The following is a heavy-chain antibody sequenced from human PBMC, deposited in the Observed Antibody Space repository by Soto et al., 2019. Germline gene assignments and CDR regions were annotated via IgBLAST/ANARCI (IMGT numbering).Heavy chain of an antibody. V-gene: IGHV3-23*01. Sequence: EVQLLESGGGLVQPGGSLRLSCAASGFTFSSYAMSWVRQAPGKGLEWVSAISGSGGSTYYADSVKGRFTISRDNSKNTLDLQKNSLRGEDTAVYYRAKKNRIRSWLYYWGQGTLVTVSS. CDR3: AKKNRIRSWLYY. D-gene: IGHD6-13*01. CDR2: ISGSGGST. J-gene: IGHJ4*02. CDR1: GFTFSSYA.